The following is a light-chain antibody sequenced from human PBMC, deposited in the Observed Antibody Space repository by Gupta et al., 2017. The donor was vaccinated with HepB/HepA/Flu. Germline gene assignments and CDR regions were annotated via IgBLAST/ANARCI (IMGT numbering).Light chain of an antibody. J-gene: IGLJ1*01. CDR1: SGHSSYV. Sequence: QPVLTQSSSASASLGSSVKLTCTLSSGHSSYVIAWHQQQPGKAPRSLMKLEGTGNYNKGSGVPDRFSGSSSGADCYLTISNLQSEDEADYYCETWDSNTRVFGTGTKVTVL. CDR3: ETWDSNTRV. V-gene: IGLV4-60*03. CDR2: LEGTGNY.